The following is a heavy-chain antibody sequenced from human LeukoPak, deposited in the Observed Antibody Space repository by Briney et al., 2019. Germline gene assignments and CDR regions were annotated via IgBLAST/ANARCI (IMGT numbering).Heavy chain of an antibody. CDR3: SRQVVGNDY. CDR2: INHSGYT. V-gene: IGHV4-34*01. J-gene: IGHJ4*02. D-gene: IGHD3-22*01. CDR1: GESSFSYYY. Sequence: SETLSLTCAVYGESSFSYYYWSWIRQTPGGALEWIGEINHSGYTNYNPSLKSRVTLSIDTSKNQFSLSLNPVTAADTAVYYCSRQVVGNDYWGQGTLVTVSS.